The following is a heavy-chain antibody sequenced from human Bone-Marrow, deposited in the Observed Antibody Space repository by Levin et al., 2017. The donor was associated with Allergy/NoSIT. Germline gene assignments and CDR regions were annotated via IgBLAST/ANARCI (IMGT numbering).Heavy chain of an antibody. D-gene: IGHD1-26*01. J-gene: IGHJ4*02. V-gene: IGHV4-4*02. Sequence: SETLSLTCAVSGGSISSSNWWSWVRQPPGKGLEWIGEIYHSGSTNYNPSLKSRVTISVDKSKNQFSLKLSSVTAADTAVYYCARDSGSNEDDYYFDYWGQGTLVTVSS. CDR1: GGSISSSNW. CDR3: ARDSGSNEDDYYFDY. CDR2: IYHSGST.